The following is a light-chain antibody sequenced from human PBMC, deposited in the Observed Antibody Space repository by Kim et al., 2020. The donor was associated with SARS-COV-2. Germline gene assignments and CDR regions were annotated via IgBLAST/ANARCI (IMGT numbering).Light chain of an antibody. Sequence: SPGERATLSCRASQSVSSSYLAWYQQKPGQAPRLLIYGASSRATGIPDRFSGSGSGTDFTLTISRLEPEDFAVYYCQQYGSSPVYTFGQGTKLEIK. J-gene: IGKJ2*01. CDR1: QSVSSSY. V-gene: IGKV3-20*01. CDR2: GAS. CDR3: QQYGSSPVYT.